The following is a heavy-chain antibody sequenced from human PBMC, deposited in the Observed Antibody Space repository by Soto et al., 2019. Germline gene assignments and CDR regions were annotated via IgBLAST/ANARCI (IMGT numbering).Heavy chain of an antibody. CDR1: GFTFDDYG. Sequence: LRLSCAASGFTFDDYGMHWVRQAPGKGLEWVSGISWNSGSIGYADSVKGRFTISRDNAKNSLYLQMNSLRAEDTALYYCAKDISTTGTTPSFAYWGQGTLVTVSS. J-gene: IGHJ4*02. D-gene: IGHD1-1*01. V-gene: IGHV3-9*01. CDR3: AKDISTTGTTPSFAY. CDR2: ISWNSGSI.